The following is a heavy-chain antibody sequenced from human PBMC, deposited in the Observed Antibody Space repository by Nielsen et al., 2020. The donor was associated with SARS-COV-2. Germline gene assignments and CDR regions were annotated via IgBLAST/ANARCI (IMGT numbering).Heavy chain of an antibody. CDR3: ARADSAMATDY. J-gene: IGHJ4*02. CDR2: ISSSGSTI. V-gene: IGHV3-11*04. Sequence: GESLKISCAASGFTFSDYYMSWIRQAPGKGLEWVSYISSSGSTIYYADSVKGRFTISRDNAKNSLYLQMNSLRAEDTAVYYCARADSAMATDYWGQGTLVTVSS. D-gene: IGHD5-18*01. CDR1: GFTFSDYY.